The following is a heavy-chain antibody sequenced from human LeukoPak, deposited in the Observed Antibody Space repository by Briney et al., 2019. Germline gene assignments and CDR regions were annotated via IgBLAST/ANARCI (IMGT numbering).Heavy chain of an antibody. Sequence: APVKVSCKASGYTFTGYYMHWVRQAPGQGFEWMGRINPNSGGTNYAQKFQGRVTMTRDTSISTAYMELSRLRSDDTAVYYCARGTYYYDSSARTGAFDIWGQGTMVTVSS. V-gene: IGHV1-2*06. CDR2: INPNSGGT. D-gene: IGHD3-22*01. CDR1: GYTFTGYY. J-gene: IGHJ3*02. CDR3: ARGTYYYDSSARTGAFDI.